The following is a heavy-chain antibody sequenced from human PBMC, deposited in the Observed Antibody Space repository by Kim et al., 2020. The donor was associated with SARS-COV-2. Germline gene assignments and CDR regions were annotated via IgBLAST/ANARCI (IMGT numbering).Heavy chain of an antibody. CDR1: GFTFSTYA. CDR3: ARIGRGSGWARLDH. J-gene: IGHJ4*02. D-gene: IGHD6-19*01. V-gene: IGHV3-30-3*01. CDR2: ISYDGSNK. Sequence: GGSLRLSCAASGFTFSTYAMHWVRQAPGKGLEWVAVISYDGSNKYYADSVKGRFTISRDNSKNTLYLQMNSLRAEDTAVYYCARIGRGSGWARLDHCGQGTLVTVSS.